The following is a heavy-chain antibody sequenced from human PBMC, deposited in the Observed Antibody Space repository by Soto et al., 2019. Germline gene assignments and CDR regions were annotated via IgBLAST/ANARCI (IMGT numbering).Heavy chain of an antibody. D-gene: IGHD4-17*01. Sequence: QVQLVQSGAEVKKPGSSVKVSCKASGGTFSSYTISWVRQAPGQGLEWMGRIIPILGIANYAQKFQGRVTSTADNSTSTAYMELSSLRSADTAVYYCARLKDGDYPNWGQGTLVTVSS. V-gene: IGHV1-69*02. CDR2: IIPILGIA. J-gene: IGHJ4*02. CDR1: GGTFSSYT. CDR3: ARLKDGDYPN.